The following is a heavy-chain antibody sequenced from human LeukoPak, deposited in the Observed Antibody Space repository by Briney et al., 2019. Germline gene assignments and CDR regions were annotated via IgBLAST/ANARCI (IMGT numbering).Heavy chain of an antibody. CDR3: ARHRKSSGWYAGYFDL. Sequence: PSETLSLTCTVSGDSISSSSYYLGRIPPPPGLGLEWIGTIYYGASTYYNPSLKSRVTISVDTSKTQFSLRLSSVTAADTAVYHCARHRKSSGWYAGYFDLWGRGTLVTVPS. D-gene: IGHD6-19*01. V-gene: IGHV4-39*01. CDR2: IYYGAST. CDR1: GDSISSSSYY. J-gene: IGHJ2*01.